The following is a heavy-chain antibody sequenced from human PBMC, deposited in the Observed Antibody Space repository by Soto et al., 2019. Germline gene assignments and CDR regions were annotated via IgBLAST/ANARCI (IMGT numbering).Heavy chain of an antibody. CDR3: ANTYSGSYPYYYGMDV. D-gene: IGHD1-26*01. CDR1: GYTFTGYY. J-gene: IGHJ6*02. CDR2: INPNSGGT. Sequence: ASVKVSCKASGYTFTGYYMHWVRQAPGQGLEWMGWINPNSGGTNYAQKFQGRVTMTRDTSISTAYMELSRLRSDDTAVYYCANTYSGSYPYYYGMDVWGQGTTVTVSS. V-gene: IGHV1-2*02.